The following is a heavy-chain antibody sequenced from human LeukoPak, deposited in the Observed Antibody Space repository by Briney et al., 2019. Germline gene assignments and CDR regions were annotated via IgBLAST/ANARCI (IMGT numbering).Heavy chain of an antibody. Sequence: PSETLSLTCTVSGGPISSYYWSWIRQPAGKGLEWIGRIVPSGSTHYNPSLKRRVTMSVDTSKNQFSPKLNSVTAADTAVYYCAKEGAAPGPDFDYWGQGTLVIVSS. CDR2: IVPSGST. CDR1: GGPISSYY. CDR3: AKEGAAPGPDFDY. D-gene: IGHD6-13*01. J-gene: IGHJ4*02. V-gene: IGHV4-4*07.